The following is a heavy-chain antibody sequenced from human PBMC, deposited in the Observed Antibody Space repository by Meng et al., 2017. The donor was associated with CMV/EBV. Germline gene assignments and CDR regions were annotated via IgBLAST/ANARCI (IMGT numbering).Heavy chain of an antibody. V-gene: IGHV1-2*02. Sequence: ASVKVSCKAPGYTFTGYYMHWVRQAPGQGLEWMGWINPNSGGTNYAQKFQGRVTMTRDTSISTAYMELSRLRSDDTAVYYCARGRGSSFSYYGMDVWGQGTTVTVSS. CDR1: GYTFTGYY. CDR3: ARGRGSSFSYYGMDV. J-gene: IGHJ6*02. D-gene: IGHD6-6*01. CDR2: INPNSGGT.